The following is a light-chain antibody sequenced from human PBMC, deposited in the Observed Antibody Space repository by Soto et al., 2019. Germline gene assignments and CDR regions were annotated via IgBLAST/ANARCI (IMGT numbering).Light chain of an antibody. Sequence: LVLTQSPSASASLGASVKLTCTLSYAHSSNAIAWYQQKPEKGPRLLMKHNSDGRYTKGDGIPDRFSGSTSGAERYLTISRLQSEDEADYYCQTWGTGAWVFGGGTQLTVL. J-gene: IGLJ3*02. CDR2: HNSDGRY. V-gene: IGLV4-69*01. CDR1: YAHSSNA. CDR3: QTWGTGAWV.